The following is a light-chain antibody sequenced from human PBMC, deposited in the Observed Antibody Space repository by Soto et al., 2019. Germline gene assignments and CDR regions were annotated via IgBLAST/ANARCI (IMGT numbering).Light chain of an antibody. V-gene: IGLV7-43*01. Sequence: QAVVTQEPSLTVSPGGKVTLTCASSTGAVTTGYYPSWFQHKPGHAPRALIYNTNDKHSWTPARLSGSLLGDKAALTLSGVQPEDEAEYYCLLYYGGSWVFGGGTQLTVL. CDR2: NTN. J-gene: IGLJ3*02. CDR1: TGAVTTGYY. CDR3: LLYYGGSWV.